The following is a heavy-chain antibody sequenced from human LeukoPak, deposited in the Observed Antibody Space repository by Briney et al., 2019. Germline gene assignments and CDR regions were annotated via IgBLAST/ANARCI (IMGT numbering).Heavy chain of an antibody. Sequence: GGSLRLSCAASGFTFSSYSMNWVRQAPGKGVEWVSSISSSSSYIYYADSVKGRFTISRDNAKNSLYLQMNSLRAEDTAVYYCARVEGIAAAGSPFDPWGQGTLVTVSS. V-gene: IGHV3-21*01. CDR2: ISSSSSYI. D-gene: IGHD6-13*01. CDR1: GFTFSSYS. J-gene: IGHJ5*02. CDR3: ARVEGIAAAGSPFDP.